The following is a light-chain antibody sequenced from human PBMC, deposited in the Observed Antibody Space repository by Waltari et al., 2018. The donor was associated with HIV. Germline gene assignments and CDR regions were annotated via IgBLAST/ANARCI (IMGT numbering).Light chain of an antibody. J-gene: IGLJ3*02. CDR3: AAWDDSLSGLV. Sequence: QSALTQPRSVSGSPGQSVTISCTGTSRDVGGYNYVSWYQQHPGKAPKLMIYDVSKRPSGVPDRFSGSKSGTSASLAISGLRSEDEADYYCAAWDDSLSGLVFGGGTKLTVL. CDR2: DVS. CDR1: SRDVGGYNY. V-gene: IGLV2-11*01.